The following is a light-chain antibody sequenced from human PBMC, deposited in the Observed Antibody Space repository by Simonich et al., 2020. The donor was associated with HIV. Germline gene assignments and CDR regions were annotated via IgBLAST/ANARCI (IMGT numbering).Light chain of an antibody. V-gene: IGKV3-15*01. J-gene: IGKJ1*01. Sequence: EIVMAQSPATLSVSPGERATLSSRASQPISSNLAWYQQKPGQAPRLLIYGASTRATSIPARFSGSGSATEFTLTISSLQPDDFATYYCQQYNSYSWTFGQGTKVEIK. CDR3: QQYNSYSWT. CDR2: GAS. CDR1: QPISSN.